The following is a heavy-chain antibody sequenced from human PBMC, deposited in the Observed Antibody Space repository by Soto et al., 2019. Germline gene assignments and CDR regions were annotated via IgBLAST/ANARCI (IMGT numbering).Heavy chain of an antibody. J-gene: IGHJ6*02. D-gene: IGHD3-10*01. CDR2: IYYSGST. CDR1: GCSISSSSYY. Sequence: XETLSLTCAVAGCSISSSSYYLGWIRQPPGKGLEWIGSIYYSGSTYYNPSLKSRVTISVDTSKNQFSLKLSSVTAADTAVYYCARLAMVRGVTYNPRYYYGMDVWGQGTTVTVSS. V-gene: IGHV4-39*01. CDR3: ARLAMVRGVTYNPRYYYGMDV.